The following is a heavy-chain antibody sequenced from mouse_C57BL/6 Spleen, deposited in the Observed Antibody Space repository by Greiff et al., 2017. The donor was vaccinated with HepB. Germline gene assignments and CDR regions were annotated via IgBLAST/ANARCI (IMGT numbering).Heavy chain of an antibody. CDR3: TNWDLYYAMDY. CDR2: IRLKSDNYAT. CDR1: GFTFSNYW. Sequence: EVQLQESGGGLVQPGGSMKLSCVASGFTFSNYWMNWVRQSPEKGLEWVAQIRLKSDNYATHYAESVKGRFTISRDDSKSSVYLQMNNLRAEDTGIYYCTNWDLYYAMDYWGQGTSVTVSS. D-gene: IGHD4-1*02. V-gene: IGHV6-3*01. J-gene: IGHJ4*01.